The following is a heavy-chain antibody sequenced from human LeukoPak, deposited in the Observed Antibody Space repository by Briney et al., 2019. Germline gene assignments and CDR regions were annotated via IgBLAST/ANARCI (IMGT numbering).Heavy chain of an antibody. CDR2: IYHSGST. D-gene: IGHD2-2*01. CDR1: GGSISSGYY. J-gene: IGHJ5*02. CDR3: AKGVKCSSISCDAFDP. Sequence: SETLSLTCSVSGGSISSGYYWGWIRQPPGKGLEWIGNIYHSGSTNYNPSLHCRVTMSVDTSKSQFSLRLMSVTAADTAVYYCAKGVKCSSISCDAFDPWGQGTPVTVSS. V-gene: IGHV4-38-2*02.